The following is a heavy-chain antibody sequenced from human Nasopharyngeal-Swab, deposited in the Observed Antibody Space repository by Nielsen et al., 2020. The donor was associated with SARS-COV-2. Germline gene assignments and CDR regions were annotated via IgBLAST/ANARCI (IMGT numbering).Heavy chain of an antibody. CDR1: GGSISSYY. J-gene: IGHJ6*02. Sequence: SETLSLTCTVSGGSISSYYWSWIRQPAGKELEGIGRIYTRGSTNYNPSLKSRVTISVDTSKNQFSLKLSSVTAADTAVYYCARDGDYTDVWGQGTTVTVSS. D-gene: IGHD4-11*01. CDR2: IYTRGST. V-gene: IGHV4-4*07. CDR3: ARDGDYTDV.